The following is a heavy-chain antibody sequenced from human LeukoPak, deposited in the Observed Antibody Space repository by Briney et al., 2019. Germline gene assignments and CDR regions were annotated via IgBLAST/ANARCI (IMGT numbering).Heavy chain of an antibody. D-gene: IGHD3-22*01. J-gene: IGHJ6*03. CDR1: GGSISSGSYY. Sequence: SETLSLTCTVSGGSISSGSYYWSWIRQPAGKGLEWIGRIYTSGSTNYNPSLKSRVTISVDTSKNQFSLKLSSVTAADTAVYYCARVVGSGYYYGYYYYMDVWDKGTTVTISS. CDR2: IYTSGST. CDR3: ARVVGSGYYYGYYYYMDV. V-gene: IGHV4-61*02.